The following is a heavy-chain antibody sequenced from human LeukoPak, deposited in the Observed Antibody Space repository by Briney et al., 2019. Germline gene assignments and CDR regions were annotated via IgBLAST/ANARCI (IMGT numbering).Heavy chain of an antibody. CDR1: GFTFSSYA. Sequence: GGSLRLSCAASGFTFSSYAMSWVRQAPGKGLEWVSAISGSGGSTYYADSVKGRFTISRDNSKNTLYLQMNSLRAEDTAVYYCAITPGIAVAGSFDYWGQGTLVTVSS. D-gene: IGHD6-19*01. CDR3: AITPGIAVAGSFDY. J-gene: IGHJ4*02. CDR2: ISGSGGST. V-gene: IGHV3-23*01.